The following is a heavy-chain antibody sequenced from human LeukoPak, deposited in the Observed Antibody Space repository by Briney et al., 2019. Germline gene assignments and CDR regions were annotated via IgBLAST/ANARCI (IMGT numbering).Heavy chain of an antibody. CDR3: AREGDRLDSSGGSDDAFDI. J-gene: IGHJ3*02. Sequence: ASVKVSCKASGYTFTSYGISWVRQAPGQGLEWMGWISAYNGNTNYAQKLQGRVTMTTDTSTSTAYMELRSLRSDDTAVYYCAREGDRLDSSGGSDDAFDIWGQGTMVTVSS. CDR1: GYTFTSYG. CDR2: ISAYNGNT. D-gene: IGHD2-15*01. V-gene: IGHV1-18*01.